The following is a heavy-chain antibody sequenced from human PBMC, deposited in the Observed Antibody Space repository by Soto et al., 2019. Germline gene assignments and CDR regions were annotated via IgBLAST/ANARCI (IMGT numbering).Heavy chain of an antibody. Sequence: PSETLSLTCTVSGCSISSGGYYWSWIRQHPGKGLEWIGYIYYSGSTYYNPSLKSRVTISVDTSKNQFSLKLSSVTAADTAVYYCARGSGYDYDYYCYGMDVWGQGTTVTVSS. V-gene: IGHV4-31*03. CDR2: IYYSGST. D-gene: IGHD5-12*01. CDR1: GCSISSGGYY. J-gene: IGHJ6*02. CDR3: ARGSGYDYDYYCYGMDV.